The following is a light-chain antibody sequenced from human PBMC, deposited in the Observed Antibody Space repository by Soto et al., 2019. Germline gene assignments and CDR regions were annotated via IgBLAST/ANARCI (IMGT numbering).Light chain of an antibody. CDR2: GVS. Sequence: EIVLTQSPGTLSLSPGERATLPCRASQSFSGTSLAWYQQKPGQAPRLLIYGVSNMATGIPDRFSGSGSGTDFTLTISRLEPEDFAVYYCHQYDNSLWTFGQGTKVEIK. V-gene: IGKV3-20*01. CDR3: HQYDNSLWT. J-gene: IGKJ1*01. CDR1: QSFSGTS.